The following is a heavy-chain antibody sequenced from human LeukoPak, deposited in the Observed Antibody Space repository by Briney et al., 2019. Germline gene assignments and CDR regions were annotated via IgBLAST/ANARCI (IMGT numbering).Heavy chain of an antibody. J-gene: IGHJ5*01. V-gene: IGHV3-21*01. D-gene: IGHD2-15*01. Sequence: GGSLRLSCAASGFIFRSETMVWVRQAPGKGLEWDSSISGDGASTSYADSMKGRVTVSRDNGENSVFLHMNSLRVEDTAVYFCARDPLAAFSADATGWFDSWGQGTPVTVS. CDR3: ARDPLAAFSADATGWFDS. CDR2: ISGDGAST. CDR1: GFIFRSET.